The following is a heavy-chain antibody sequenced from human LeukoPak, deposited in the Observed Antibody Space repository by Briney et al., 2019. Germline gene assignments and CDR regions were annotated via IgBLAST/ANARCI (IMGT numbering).Heavy chain of an antibody. Sequence: GGSLRLSCAASGFTFDDYAMHWVRQAPGKGLEWVSGISWNSGSIGYADSVKGRFTISRDNAKNSLYLQMNSLRAEDTALYYCAKAVAGAEYFQHWGQGTLVTVSS. CDR3: AKAVAGAEYFQH. D-gene: IGHD4-23*01. V-gene: IGHV3-9*01. CDR1: GFTFDDYA. J-gene: IGHJ1*01. CDR2: ISWNSGSI.